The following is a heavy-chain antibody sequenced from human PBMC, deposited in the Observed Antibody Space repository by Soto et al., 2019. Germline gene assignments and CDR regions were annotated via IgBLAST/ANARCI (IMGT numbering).Heavy chain of an antibody. V-gene: IGHV4-4*07. CDR3: VRDVGGSGWFAP. Sequence: QVQLQQSGPGLVKPSETLSLTCTVSGISIDNYYCSWIRQSAGKGLEWIGRIYSSGNTNYNPSLKSRVTMSVDMSKSQFSLNVRSVTAADAAVYYCVRDVGGSGWFAPWGQGTLVTVSS. CDR1: GISIDNYY. CDR2: IYSSGNT. J-gene: IGHJ5*02.